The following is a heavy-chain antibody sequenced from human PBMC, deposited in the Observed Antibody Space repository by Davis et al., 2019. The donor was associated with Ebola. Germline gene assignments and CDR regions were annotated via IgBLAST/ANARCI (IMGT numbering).Heavy chain of an antibody. D-gene: IGHD4-23*01. CDR1: GYIFTGYY. J-gene: IGHJ4*02. V-gene: IGHV1-2*02. CDR3: ARDPAADYGGKLDY. Sequence: ASVKVSCKASGYIFTGYYVHWMRQAPGQGLEWMGWINPNSGDTNIAQRFQHRVTMTSDTPMIAAHMEVTMLTSDDTAVYYCARDPAADYGGKLDYWGQGTLVTVSS. CDR2: INPNSGDT.